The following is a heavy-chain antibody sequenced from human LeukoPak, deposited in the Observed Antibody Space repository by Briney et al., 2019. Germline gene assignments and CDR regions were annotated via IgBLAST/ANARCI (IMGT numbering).Heavy chain of an antibody. CDR3: TTNDAFDI. Sequence: GGSLRLSCVASGFNFNNAWMSWVRQAPGKGLEWVGRIKNKGAGGTTDYAAPVKGRFTISRDDSKKALYLQMSSLKTEDTAVYYCTTNDAFDIWGQGTMVTVSS. CDR2: IKNKGAGGTT. CDR1: GFNFNNAW. V-gene: IGHV3-15*01. J-gene: IGHJ3*02.